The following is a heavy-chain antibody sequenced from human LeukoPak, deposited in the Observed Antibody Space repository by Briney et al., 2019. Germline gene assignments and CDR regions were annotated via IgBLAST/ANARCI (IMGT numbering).Heavy chain of an antibody. V-gene: IGHV4-61*01. CDR3: ARGPPPDFDY. Sequence: SETLSLTCTVSGGSISSGSCYWSWIRQPPGKGLEWIGRIHPSGSTNYNPSLKSRVTLSVDTSKNQFSLKLSSVTAADTAVYYCARGPPPDFDYWGRGTLVTVSS. CDR1: GGSISSGSCY. J-gene: IGHJ4*02. CDR2: IHPSGST.